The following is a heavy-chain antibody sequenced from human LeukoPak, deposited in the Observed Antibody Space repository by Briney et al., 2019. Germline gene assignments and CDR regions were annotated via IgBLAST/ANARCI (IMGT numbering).Heavy chain of an antibody. CDR1: GGSFSGYY. V-gene: IGHV4-34*01. Sequence: KTSETLSLTCAVYGGSFSGYYRSWIRQPPGKGLEWIGEINHSGSTNYNPSLKSRVTISVDTSKNQFSLKLSSVTAADTAVYYCARDCWNYVGSWFDPWGQGTLVTVSS. J-gene: IGHJ5*02. CDR3: ARDCWNYVGSWFDP. CDR2: INHSGST. D-gene: IGHD1-7*01.